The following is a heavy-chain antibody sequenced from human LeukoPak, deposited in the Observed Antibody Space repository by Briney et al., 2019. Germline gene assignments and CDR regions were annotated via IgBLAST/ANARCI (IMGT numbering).Heavy chain of an antibody. CDR2: INHSGST. J-gene: IGHJ3*02. CDR1: GGSFSGYY. V-gene: IGHV4-34*01. CDR3: ARVKNYDFWSGRPDAFDI. Sequence: SETLSLTCAVYGGSFSGYYWSWIRQPPGKGLEWIGEINHSGSTNYNPSLKSRVTISVDTSKNQFSLKLSSVTAADTAVYYCARVKNYDFWSGRPDAFDIWGQGTMVTVSS. D-gene: IGHD3-3*01.